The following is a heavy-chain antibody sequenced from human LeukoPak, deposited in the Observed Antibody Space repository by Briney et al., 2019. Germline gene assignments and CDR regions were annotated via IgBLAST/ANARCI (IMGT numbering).Heavy chain of an antibody. CDR1: GFTFSRYG. CDR3: ARDSTWYPIDY. D-gene: IGHD6-13*01. V-gene: IGHV3-7*01. J-gene: IGHJ4*02. CDR2: IKHDGSEK. Sequence: GGSLRLSCAASGFTFSRYGMTWVRQTPGKGLEWVTNIKHDGSEKNYVESLKGRFTISRDNAKKSLYLQMNSLRAEDTAVYYCARDSTWYPIDYWGPGTLVTVSS.